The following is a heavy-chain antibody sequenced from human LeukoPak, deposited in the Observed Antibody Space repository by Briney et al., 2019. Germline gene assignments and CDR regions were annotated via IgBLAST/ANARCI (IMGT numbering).Heavy chain of an antibody. V-gene: IGHV4-31*11. CDR3: ARAGMVRGVISRIDYFDY. CDR1: GGSISGGAHS. CDR2: IYYSGST. J-gene: IGHJ4*02. Sequence: SETLSLTCVVSGGSISGGAHSWSWIRQPPGTGLEWIGYIYYSGSTYYNPSLESRVTISVDTSKNQFSLKLSSVTAADTAVYYCARAGMVRGVISRIDYFDYWGQGTLVTVSS. D-gene: IGHD3-10*01.